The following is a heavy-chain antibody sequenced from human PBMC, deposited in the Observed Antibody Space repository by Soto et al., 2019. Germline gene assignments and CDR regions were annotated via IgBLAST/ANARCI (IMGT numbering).Heavy chain of an antibody. J-gene: IGHJ4*02. D-gene: IGHD3-3*01. Sequence: SETLSLTCTVSGGSFKSGSYSWSWIRQPPGKGLEWIGYVYHTGRTSYNPSLKSRVPISMDTSKNQFSLNLDSVTAADTAVYFCARDFAYFDSWGQGTLVTVSS. CDR1: GGSFKSGSYS. V-gene: IGHV4-61*01. CDR2: VYHTGRT. CDR3: ARDFAYFDS.